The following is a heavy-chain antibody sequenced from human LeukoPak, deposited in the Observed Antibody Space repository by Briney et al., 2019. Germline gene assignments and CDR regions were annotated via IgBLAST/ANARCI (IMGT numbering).Heavy chain of an antibody. Sequence: SETLSLTCAVYGGSFSGYYWSWIRQPPGKGLEWIGEINHSGSTNYNPSLKSRVTISVDTSKNQFSLKLSSVTAADTAVYYCARQPLWFGELYAFDIWGQGTMVTVSS. V-gene: IGHV4-34*01. CDR2: INHSGST. CDR1: GGSFSGYY. CDR3: ARQPLWFGELYAFDI. J-gene: IGHJ3*02. D-gene: IGHD3-10*01.